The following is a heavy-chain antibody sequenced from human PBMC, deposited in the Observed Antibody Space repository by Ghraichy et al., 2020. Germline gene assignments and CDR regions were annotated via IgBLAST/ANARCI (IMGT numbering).Heavy chain of an antibody. CDR3: ARLRIFGVLSTLFKWFDP. D-gene: IGHD3-3*01. V-gene: IGHV4-39*01. CDR1: GDSISSRNYH. Sequence: SETLSLTCTVSGDSISSRNYHWGWIRQPPGKGLEYIGTIYYTGSTFYNPSLESRVTISVDSAKNHFSLRLSSVTVADTAVYYCARLRIFGVLSTLFKWFDPWGQGTLVTVSS. J-gene: IGHJ5*02. CDR2: IYYTGST.